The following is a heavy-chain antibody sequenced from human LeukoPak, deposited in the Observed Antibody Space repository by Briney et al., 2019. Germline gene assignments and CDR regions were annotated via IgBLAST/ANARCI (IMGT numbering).Heavy chain of an antibody. CDR1: GFTFSDYT. Sequence: PGGSLRLSCAASGFTFSDYTMNWLRPAPGKGLEWVSSISSSSTSIYYADSVKGRFTISRDDAKNSLYLQMNSLRAEDTAMYYCARDFAVMAYWGQGTLVTVSS. CDR2: ISSSSTSI. D-gene: IGHD2-21*01. CDR3: ARDFAVMAY. V-gene: IGHV3-21*03. J-gene: IGHJ4*02.